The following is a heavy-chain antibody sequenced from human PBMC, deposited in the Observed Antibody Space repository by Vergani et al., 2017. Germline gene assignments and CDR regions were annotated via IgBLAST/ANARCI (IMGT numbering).Heavy chain of an antibody. J-gene: IGHJ4*02. Sequence: EVQLLESGGGLVQPGGSLRLSCAASRFTFSSYAMSWVRQAPGKGLEWVSAISGSGGSTYYADSVKGRFTISRDNSKNTLYLQMNSLRAEDTAVYYCAKGTGYSYGYLVDYWGQGTLVTVSS. CDR1: RFTFSSYA. CDR3: AKGTGYSYGYLVDY. V-gene: IGHV3-23*01. D-gene: IGHD5-18*01. CDR2: ISGSGGST.